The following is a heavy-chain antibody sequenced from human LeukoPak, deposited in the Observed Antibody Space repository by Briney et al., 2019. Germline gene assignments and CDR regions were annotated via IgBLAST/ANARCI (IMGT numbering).Heavy chain of an antibody. Sequence: GASVKVSCKASGYTFTGYYMHWVRQAPGQGLEWMGRINPNSGGTNYAQKFQGRVTMTRDTSISTAYMELSRLRSEDTAVYYCAIEYYYGSGSYTNFDYWGQGTLVTVSS. CDR2: INPNSGGT. D-gene: IGHD3-10*01. CDR1: GYTFTGYY. V-gene: IGHV1-2*06. CDR3: AIEYYYGSGSYTNFDY. J-gene: IGHJ4*02.